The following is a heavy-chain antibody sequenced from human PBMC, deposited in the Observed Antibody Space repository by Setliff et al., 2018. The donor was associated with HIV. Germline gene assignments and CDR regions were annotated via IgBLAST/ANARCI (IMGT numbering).Heavy chain of an antibody. Sequence: GGSLRLSCAASGFAFSFYAMNWVRQAPGKGLEWVSYISASATYIYYADSVKGRFTISRDNAENSLYLQMNSLRAEDTAVYYCARDNGRYFDRGWFDPWGQGALVTVSS. CDR2: ISASATYI. D-gene: IGHD3-9*01. CDR3: ARDNGRYFDRGWFDP. V-gene: IGHV3-21*05. CDR1: GFAFSFYA. J-gene: IGHJ5*02.